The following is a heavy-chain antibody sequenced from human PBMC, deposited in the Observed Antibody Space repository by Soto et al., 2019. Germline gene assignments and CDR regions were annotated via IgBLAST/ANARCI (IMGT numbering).Heavy chain of an antibody. J-gene: IGHJ4*02. Sequence: GGSMRLSCAVSGFIFSRYSMNWVRQAPGKGLEWVSSIGTSGSYIYDTDSVKGRFTISRDNAKNTLYLQMNSLRAEDTAVYYCARDRGWSLFAYWGQGTLVTVSS. D-gene: IGHD6-19*01. CDR1: GFIFSRYS. CDR3: ARDRGWSLFAY. CDR2: IGTSGSYI. V-gene: IGHV3-21*01.